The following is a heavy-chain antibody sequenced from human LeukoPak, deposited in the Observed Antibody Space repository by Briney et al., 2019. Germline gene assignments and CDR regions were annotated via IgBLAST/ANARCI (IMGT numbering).Heavy chain of an antibody. Sequence: NPSETLSLTCTVSGGSISTSSYYWGWIRQPPGKGLEWIGSIYYSGNTNYNPSLKSRVAISVDTSNNQFSLKLSSVTAADTAVYYCARRPGYQLQWFDPWGQGTLVTVSS. D-gene: IGHD2-2*01. J-gene: IGHJ5*02. V-gene: IGHV4-39*07. CDR1: GGSISTSSYY. CDR3: ARRPGYQLQWFDP. CDR2: IYYSGNT.